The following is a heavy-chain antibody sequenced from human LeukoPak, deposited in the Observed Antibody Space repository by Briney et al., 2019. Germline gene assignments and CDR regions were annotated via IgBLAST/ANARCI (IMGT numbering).Heavy chain of an antibody. V-gene: IGHV4-38-2*02. CDR2: IYHSGST. CDR3: ARYRQNFDY. J-gene: IGHJ4*02. Sequence: PSETLSLTCTVSGYSISSGYYWGWIRQPPGKGLEWIGSIYHSGSTYYNPSLKSRVTISVDTSKNQFSLKLSSVTAADTAVYYCARYRQNFDYWGQGTLVTVSS. D-gene: IGHD1-26*01. CDR1: GYSISSGYY.